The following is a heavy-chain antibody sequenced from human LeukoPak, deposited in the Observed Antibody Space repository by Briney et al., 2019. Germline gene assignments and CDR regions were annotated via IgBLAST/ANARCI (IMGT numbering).Heavy chain of an antibody. CDR2: FDPEDGET. CDR3: ARDLGDLEIFYFDY. Sequence: ASVKVSCTVSGYTLTELSMHWVRQAPGKGLEWMGGFDPEDGETIYAQKFQGRVTMTEDTSTDTAYMELSSLRSDDTAVYYCARDLGDLEIFYFDYWGQGTLVTVSS. V-gene: IGHV1-24*01. J-gene: IGHJ4*02. D-gene: IGHD3-9*01. CDR1: GYTLTELS.